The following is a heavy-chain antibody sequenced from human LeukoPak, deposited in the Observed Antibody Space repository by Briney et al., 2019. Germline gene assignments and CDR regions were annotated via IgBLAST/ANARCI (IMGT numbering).Heavy chain of an antibody. Sequence: GGSLRLSCAASGFTVSSNYMSWVRQAPGKGLEWVSVIYSGGSTYYADSVKGRFTISRDNSKNTLYLQMNSLRAEDTAVYYCAKDGTDIVVVPAANDYWGQGTLVTVSS. J-gene: IGHJ4*02. CDR1: GFTVSSNY. CDR2: IYSGGST. V-gene: IGHV3-53*01. D-gene: IGHD2-2*01. CDR3: AKDGTDIVVVPAANDY.